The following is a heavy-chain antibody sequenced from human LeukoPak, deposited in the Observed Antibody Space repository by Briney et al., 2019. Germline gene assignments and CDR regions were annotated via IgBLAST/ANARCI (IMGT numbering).Heavy chain of an antibody. J-gene: IGHJ4*02. Sequence: SETLSLTCTVSGGSLSSYYWSWIRQPPGRGLEWIGYVYYSGNTDYNPSLKSRVTISVDTSQNQFSLHLSSVTAADTAVYYCARFFYSYFDYWGQGTLVTVSS. D-gene: IGHD2-15*01. CDR3: ARFFYSYFDY. V-gene: IGHV4-59*01. CDR1: GGSLSSYY. CDR2: VYYSGNT.